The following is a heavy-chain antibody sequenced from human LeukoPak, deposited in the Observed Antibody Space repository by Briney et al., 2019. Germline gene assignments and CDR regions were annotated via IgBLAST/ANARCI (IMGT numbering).Heavy chain of an antibody. CDR3: ASSFGGVIVPFDY. Sequence: GGSLRLSCAASGFTFSSYWMSWVRQAPGKGLEWVANIKQDGGEKYYVDSVKGRFTISRDNAKNSLYLQMNSLRAEDTAVYYCASSFGGVIVPFDYWGQGTLVTVSS. J-gene: IGHJ4*02. CDR1: GFTFSSYW. CDR2: IKQDGGEK. D-gene: IGHD3-16*02. V-gene: IGHV3-7*01.